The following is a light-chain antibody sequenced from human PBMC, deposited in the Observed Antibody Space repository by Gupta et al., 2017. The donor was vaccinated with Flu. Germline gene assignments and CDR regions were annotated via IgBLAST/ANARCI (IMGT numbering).Light chain of an antibody. J-gene: IGKJ1*01. Sequence: DIHMTHCPSTLSPSVGDRVTITCRASQNIYTFLNWYQHKPGKAPDLLIYSASSLQSGVPSRFSGSGSGTDFTLTISSLQPEDFATYYCQQSYSNPWTFGQGTKVEIK. V-gene: IGKV1-39*01. CDR3: QQSYSNPWT. CDR2: SAS. CDR1: QNIYTF.